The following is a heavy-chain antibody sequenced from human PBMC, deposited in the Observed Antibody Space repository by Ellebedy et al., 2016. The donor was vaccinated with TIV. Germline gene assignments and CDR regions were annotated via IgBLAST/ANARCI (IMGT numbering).Heavy chain of an antibody. Sequence: GESLKISCAASGFTSSSYSMNWVRQAPGKGLEWVSYISSTTSTIYYADSVKGRFTISRDNAKNSLYLQMNSLRAEDTAVYYCARGYYDSSGYEHFDYWGQGTLVTVSS. CDR3: ARGYYDSSGYEHFDY. D-gene: IGHD3-22*01. CDR1: GFTSSSYS. J-gene: IGHJ4*02. CDR2: ISSTTSTI. V-gene: IGHV3-48*04.